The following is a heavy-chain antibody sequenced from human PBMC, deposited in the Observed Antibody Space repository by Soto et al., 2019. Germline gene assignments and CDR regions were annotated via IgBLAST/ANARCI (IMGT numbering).Heavy chain of an antibody. CDR2: INAGNGNT. D-gene: IGHD1-1*01. Sequence: QVQLVQSGAEVKKPGASVKVSCKASGYTFTSYAMHWVRQAPGQRLEWMGWINAGNGNTKYSQKFQGRVTITRDTSASTAYMELCSLRSEDTALYYCARDLLTTGQGMCDYWGQGTLVTVCS. CDR1: GYTFTSYA. CDR3: ARDLLTTGQGMCDY. V-gene: IGHV1-3*01. J-gene: IGHJ4*02.